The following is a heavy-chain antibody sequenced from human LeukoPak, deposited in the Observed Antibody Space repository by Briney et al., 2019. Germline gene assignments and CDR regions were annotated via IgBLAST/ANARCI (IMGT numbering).Heavy chain of an antibody. CDR2: ISGSGGST. J-gene: IGHJ1*01. Sequence: GGSLRLSCAASGFTFSSFAMGWVRQAPGKGLEWVSAISGSGGSTYYADSVKGRFTISRDNSKSTLYLQMNSLRAEDTAVYYCAKESGSRSYGAYFPHWGQGTLVTVSS. V-gene: IGHV3-23*01. CDR1: GFTFSSFA. CDR3: AKESGSRSYGAYFPH. D-gene: IGHD6-13*01.